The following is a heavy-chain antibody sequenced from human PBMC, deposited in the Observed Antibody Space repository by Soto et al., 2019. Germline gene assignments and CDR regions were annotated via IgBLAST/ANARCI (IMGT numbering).Heavy chain of an antibody. V-gene: IGHV4-39*01. J-gene: IGHJ4*02. D-gene: IGHD5-12*01. CDR1: GGSIDSSGSY. Sequence: QLHLQESGPGLVKPSETLSLTCSVSGGSIDSSGSYWGLVRQPPGKGLEWIGNIYYSGNTYYNPSLTGRVTISADASKNQFSLRVTSVTAADTAVYYCARHRRVGNTGYYFDYWGQGTLVTVSS. CDR2: IYYSGNT. CDR3: ARHRRVGNTGYYFDY.